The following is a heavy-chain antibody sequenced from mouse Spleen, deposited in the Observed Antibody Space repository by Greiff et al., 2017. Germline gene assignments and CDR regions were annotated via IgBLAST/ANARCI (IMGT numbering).Heavy chain of an antibody. CDR3: ARDYGNFYFDY. CDR1: GFTFSSYA. Sequence: EVKLMESGGGLVKPGGSLKLSCAASGFTFSSYAMSWVRQSPEKRLEWVAEISSGGSYTYYPDTVTGRFTISRDNAKNTLYLEMSSLRSEDTAMYYCARDYGNFYFDYWGQGTTLTVSS. D-gene: IGHD2-1*01. CDR2: ISSGGSYT. V-gene: IGHV5-9-4*01. J-gene: IGHJ2*01.